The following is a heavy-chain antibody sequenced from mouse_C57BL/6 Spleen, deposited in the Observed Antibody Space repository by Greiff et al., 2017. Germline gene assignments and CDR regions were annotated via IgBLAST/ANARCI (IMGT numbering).Heavy chain of an antibody. D-gene: IGHD2-3*01. J-gene: IGHJ4*01. CDR1: GYTFTSYW. Sequence: QVHVKQPGAELVRPGSSVKLSCKASGYTFTSYWMDWVKQRPGQGLEWIGNIYPSDSETHYNQKFKDKATLTVDKSSSTAYMQLSSLTSEDSAVYYCARRWLLPPYAIDYWGQGTSVTVSS. CDR3: ARRWLLPPYAIDY. V-gene: IGHV1-61*01. CDR2: IYPSDSET.